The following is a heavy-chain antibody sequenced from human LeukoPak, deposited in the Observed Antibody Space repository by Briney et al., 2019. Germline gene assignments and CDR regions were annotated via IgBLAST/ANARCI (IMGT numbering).Heavy chain of an antibody. CDR3: ANLFVVGGWG. J-gene: IGHJ4*02. D-gene: IGHD1-26*01. V-gene: IGHV3-48*02. CDR2: ISGSGSTI. Sequence: GGSLRLSCAASGFTFSSYNMNWVRQAPGKGLERVSYISGSGSTIYYADSVKGRFTISRDNAKNSLYLQMSNLRDEDTAVYYCANLFVVGGWGWGQGTLVTVSS. CDR1: GFTFSSYN.